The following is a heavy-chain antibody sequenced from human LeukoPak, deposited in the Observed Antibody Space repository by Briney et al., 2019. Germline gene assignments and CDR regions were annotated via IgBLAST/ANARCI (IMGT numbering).Heavy chain of an antibody. D-gene: IGHD3-16*01. CDR2: IYYSGST. V-gene: IGHV4-39*01. CDR3: ARVDDSRDFDY. CDR1: GGSISSSSYY. Sequence: SETLSLTCTVSGGSISSSSYYWGWIRQPPGKGLDWIGSIYYSGSTYYNPSLKSRVTISVDTSKNQFSLKLSSVTAADTAVYYCARVDDSRDFDYWGQGTLVTVSS. J-gene: IGHJ4*02.